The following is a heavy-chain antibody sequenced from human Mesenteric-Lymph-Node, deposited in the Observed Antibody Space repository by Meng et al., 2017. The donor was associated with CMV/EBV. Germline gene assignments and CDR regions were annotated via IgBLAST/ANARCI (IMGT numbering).Heavy chain of an antibody. J-gene: IGHJ6*02. CDR2: INPNSGGT. V-gene: IGHV1-2*02. CDR1: GYTFTDYY. Sequence: ASVKVSCKASGYTFTDYYINWVRQAPGQGLEWMGWINPNSGGTDYAQKFRGRVTMTRDTSISTAYMELSRLRSDDTAVYYCARSKLGPDYFYGMDVWGQGTTVTVSS. D-gene: IGHD7-27*01. CDR3: ARSKLGPDYFYGMDV.